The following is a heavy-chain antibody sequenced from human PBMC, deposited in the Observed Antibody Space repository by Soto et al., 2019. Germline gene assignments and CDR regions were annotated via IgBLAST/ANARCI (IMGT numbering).Heavy chain of an antibody. D-gene: IGHD3-22*01. CDR2: INHSGNT. CDR3: ARAPTIWNYDSSGSLYYFDY. CDR1: GGSIRSPNFS. Sequence: PSETLSLTCTVIGGSIRSPNFSWSWIRQPPGKGLEWIGEINHSGNTNYNASLKSRVTISVDTSKNQFSLKLSSVTAADTAVYYCARAPTIWNYDSSGSLYYFDYWGQGTLVTVSS. J-gene: IGHJ4*02. V-gene: IGHV4-34*01.